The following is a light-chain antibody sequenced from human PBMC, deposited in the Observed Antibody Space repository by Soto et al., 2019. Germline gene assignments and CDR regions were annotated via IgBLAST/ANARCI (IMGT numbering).Light chain of an antibody. CDR2: DAS. CDR3: QQYNNWPPWT. CDR1: QSVSNN. V-gene: IGKV3-15*01. J-gene: IGKJ1*01. Sequence: ILMTQSPATLSVSPGERATLSCRASQSVSNNLAWYQQKPGQAPRLLIYDASTRATGIPARFSGSVSGTEYTLTISGLQSEDFAVYYCQQYNNWPPWTFSQGTKVEI.